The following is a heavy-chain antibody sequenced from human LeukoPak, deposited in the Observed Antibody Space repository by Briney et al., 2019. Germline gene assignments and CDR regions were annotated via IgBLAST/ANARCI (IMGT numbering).Heavy chain of an antibody. Sequence: SETLSLTCTVSGGSISSYYWSWIRQPPGKGLEWIGYIYYSGSTNYNPSLKSRVTISVDTSKNQFSLKLSSVTAADTAVYYCARGQKNWHSGAFDIWGQGTMVTVSS. V-gene: IGHV4-59*01. CDR2: IYYSGST. D-gene: IGHD1-7*01. J-gene: IGHJ3*02. CDR1: GGSISSYY. CDR3: ARGQKNWHSGAFDI.